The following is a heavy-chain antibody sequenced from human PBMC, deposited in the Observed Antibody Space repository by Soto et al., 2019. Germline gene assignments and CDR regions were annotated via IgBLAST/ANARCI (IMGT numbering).Heavy chain of an antibody. Sequence: GESLKISCKGSGFTFTSYWIAWVRQMPGKGLEWLGIIYPGDSDSSYSPSFQGQVTISADKSINTAYLHWSSLKASDTAIYYCAKHEGYCSTTTCSNFDYWGQGTLVTVSS. V-gene: IGHV5-51*01. D-gene: IGHD2-2*01. CDR1: GFTFTSYW. CDR2: IYPGDSDS. J-gene: IGHJ4*02. CDR3: AKHEGYCSTTTCSNFDY.